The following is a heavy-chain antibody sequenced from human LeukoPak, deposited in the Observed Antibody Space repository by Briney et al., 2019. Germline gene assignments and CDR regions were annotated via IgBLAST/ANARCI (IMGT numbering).Heavy chain of an antibody. CDR3: ARSDYDSSGYYFDY. Sequence: ASVKVSCKASGGTFSSYAISWVRQAPGQGLQWMGGIIPIFGTANYAQKFQGRVTITTDESTSTAYMELSSLRSEDTAVYYCARSDYDSSGYYFDYWGQGTLVTVSS. CDR2: IIPIFGTA. D-gene: IGHD3-22*01. CDR1: GGTFSSYA. J-gene: IGHJ4*02. V-gene: IGHV1-69*05.